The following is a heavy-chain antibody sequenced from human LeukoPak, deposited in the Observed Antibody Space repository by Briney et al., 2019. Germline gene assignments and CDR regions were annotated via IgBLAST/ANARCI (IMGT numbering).Heavy chain of an antibody. CDR2: ISGSTSAT. V-gene: IGHV3-48*01. CDR3: ARGSGGWHPGYSDY. Sequence: GGSLRLSCAASGFTFRSYSMNWVRQAPGKGLEWISFISGSTSATYYADSVKGRFTISRDNAKNSLYLQMNSLRAEDTALYYCARGSGGWHPGYSDYWGQGTLVTVSS. CDR1: GFTFRSYS. J-gene: IGHJ4*02. D-gene: IGHD6-19*01.